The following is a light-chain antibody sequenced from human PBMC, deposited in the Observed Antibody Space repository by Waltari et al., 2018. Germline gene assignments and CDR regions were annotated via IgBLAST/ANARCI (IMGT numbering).Light chain of an antibody. Sequence: SALTQPDSVSGSPRQSITISCSGISSDSGGYNYVSWYQQHPGEAPKVIIYDVTNRPSGVSNRFSGSKSGSSASLIISGLQPEDEAVYYCSSFTSSTTGIFGGGTKLTVL. J-gene: IGLJ2*01. CDR3: SSFTSSTTGI. CDR1: SSDSGGYNY. V-gene: IGLV2-14*03. CDR2: DVT.